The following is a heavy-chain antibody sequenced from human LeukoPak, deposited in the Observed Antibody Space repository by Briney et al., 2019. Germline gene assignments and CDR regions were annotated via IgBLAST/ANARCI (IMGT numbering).Heavy chain of an antibody. CDR2: IYHSGST. J-gene: IGHJ4*02. Sequence: SETLSLTCTVSGGSISSSSYYWGWVRQPPGKGLEWIGSIYHSGSTYYNPSLKSRVTISVDTSKNQFSLKLSSVTAADTAVYYCARGVTSWIDYDILTGVPPPYYFDYWGQGTLVTVSS. D-gene: IGHD3-9*01. V-gene: IGHV4-39*07. CDR3: ARGVTSWIDYDILTGVPPPYYFDY. CDR1: GGSISSSSYY.